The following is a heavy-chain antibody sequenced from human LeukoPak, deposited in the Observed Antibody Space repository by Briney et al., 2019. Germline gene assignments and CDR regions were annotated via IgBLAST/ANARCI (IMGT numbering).Heavy chain of an antibody. V-gene: IGHV3-21*01. D-gene: IGHD3-10*01. CDR2: ISSSTTYI. CDR1: GFTFGSYS. CDR3: ARVYGSGDYYNFHFDY. Sequence: PGGSLRLSCAASGFTFGSYSMSWVRQAPGKGLEWVSSISSSTTYIYYADSVKGRFTISRDNAKKSLYLEMNSLRAEDTAVYYCARVYGSGDYYNFHFDYWGQGTLVTVSS. J-gene: IGHJ4*02.